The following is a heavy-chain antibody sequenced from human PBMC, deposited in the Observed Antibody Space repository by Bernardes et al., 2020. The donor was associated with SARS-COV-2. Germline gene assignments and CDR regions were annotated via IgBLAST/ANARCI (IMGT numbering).Heavy chain of an antibody. V-gene: IGHV1-2*02. CDR1: GYTFNGYY. J-gene: IGHJ5*02. CDR3: ARVEALPTDYNWFDP. CDR2: LNANSGGT. Sequence: ASVKVSCKASGYTFNGYYMHWVRQAPGQGLEWMGRLNANSGGTDYAQKFQGRVTMTRDTSISTAYMELSRLTSDDTAVYYCARVEALPTDYNWFDPWGQGTLVTVSS.